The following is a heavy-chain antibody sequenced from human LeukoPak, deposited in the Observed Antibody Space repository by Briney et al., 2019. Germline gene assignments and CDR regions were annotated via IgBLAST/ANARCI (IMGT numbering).Heavy chain of an antibody. CDR1: GYTFTGYY. D-gene: IGHD2-2*01. Sequence: ASVKVSCKASGYTFTGYYMHWVRQAPGQGLEWMGWINPNSGGTNYAQKFQGRVTMTRDTSISTAYMELSRLRSDDTAVYYCARGDKDIEVVPAAEALDYWGQGTLVTVSS. CDR2: INPNSGGT. CDR3: ARGDKDIEVVPAAEALDY. V-gene: IGHV1-2*02. J-gene: IGHJ4*02.